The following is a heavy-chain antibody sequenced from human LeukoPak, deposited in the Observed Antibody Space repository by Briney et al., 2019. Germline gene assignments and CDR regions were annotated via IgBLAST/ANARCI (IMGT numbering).Heavy chain of an antibody. CDR3: ARGFYDFWSGYYIPYWRIYFDY. CDR2: ISHSGST. Sequence: SETLSLTCAVYGGSFSGYYWSWIRQPPGKGLEWTGEISHSGSTNYNPSLKSRVTISVDTSKNQFSLKLSSVTAADTAVYYCARGFYDFWSGYYIPYWRIYFDYWGQGTLVTVSS. J-gene: IGHJ4*02. V-gene: IGHV4-34*01. D-gene: IGHD3-3*01. CDR1: GGSFSGYY.